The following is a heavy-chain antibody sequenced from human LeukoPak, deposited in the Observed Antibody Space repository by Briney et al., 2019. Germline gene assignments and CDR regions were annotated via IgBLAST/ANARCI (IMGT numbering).Heavy chain of an antibody. D-gene: IGHD7-27*01. CDR2: INHSGST. J-gene: IGHJ4*02. Sequence: SETLSLTCAVYGGSFSGYYWSWIRQPPGKGLEWIGEINHSGSTNYNPSLKSRVTISVDTSKNQFSLKLSSVTAADTAVYYCARMGPLASTGDTFDYWGQGTLVTVSS. CDR3: ARMGPLASTGDTFDY. CDR1: GGSFSGYY. V-gene: IGHV4-34*01.